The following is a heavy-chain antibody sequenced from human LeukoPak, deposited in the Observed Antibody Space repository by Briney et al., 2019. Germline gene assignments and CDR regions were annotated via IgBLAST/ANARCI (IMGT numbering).Heavy chain of an antibody. CDR2: MKQDGSEK. V-gene: IGHV3-7*01. CDR3: ARDIDGYRYDAFDI. J-gene: IGHJ3*02. Sequence: GGSLRLSCAASGFAFSSYWMSWVRQAPGKGLEWVANMKQDGSEKYYVDSVKGRFTISRDNAKNSLYLQMNSLRAEDTAVYYCARDIDGYRYDAFDIWGQGTMVTVSS. CDR1: GFAFSSYW. D-gene: IGHD5-24*01.